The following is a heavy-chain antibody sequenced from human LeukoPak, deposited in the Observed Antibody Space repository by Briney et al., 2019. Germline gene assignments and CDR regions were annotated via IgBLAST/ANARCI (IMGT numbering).Heavy chain of an antibody. D-gene: IGHD6-19*01. J-gene: IGHJ3*02. V-gene: IGHV3-23*01. CDR1: GFTFLTYA. Sequence: HTEGSLRLSCAASGFTFLTYAMSWVRQAPGKGLQWVSVIRDSGASTYYADSVKGRFTISRDNSKNTLYLQMNSLRAEDTAVYYCAKAGRSGWYPGWPFDIWGQGTMVTVSS. CDR2: IRDSGAST. CDR3: AKAGRSGWYPGWPFDI.